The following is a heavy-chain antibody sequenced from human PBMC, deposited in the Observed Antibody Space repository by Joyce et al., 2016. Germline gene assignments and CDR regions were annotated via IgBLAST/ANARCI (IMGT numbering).Heavy chain of an antibody. D-gene: IGHD6-13*01. CDR1: GSIFSGYA. CDR2: ISYDGPNK. CDR3: ARRSGIPAGRRPGAFDM. V-gene: IGHV3-30*04. Sequence: QEQLEESGGGVVQPGTSLRLSCTASGSIFSGYAMNWVRQASGKGLEWLAIISYDGPNKFYAGSVRGRFTISRDNYKNTLFLQMNSLTIEDAGVYYCARRSGIPAGRRPGAFDMWGQGTVVTVSS. J-gene: IGHJ3*02.